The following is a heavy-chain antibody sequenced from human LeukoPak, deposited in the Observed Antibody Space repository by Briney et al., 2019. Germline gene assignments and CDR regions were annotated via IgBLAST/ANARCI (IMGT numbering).Heavy chain of an antibody. CDR2: TYYRSKWYN. J-gene: IGHJ6*02. CDR3: SRGVSRSGLGV. CDR1: GDSVSSTSAA. Sequence: SQTLSLSCAMSGDSVSSTSAAWNWSRQSPSRGLEWLGRTYYRSKWYNDYAVSVKSRLTISPDTSRNQFSLQLNSVTPEDTAVYYCSRGVSRSGLGVWGRGTTVIVSS. V-gene: IGHV6-1*01. D-gene: IGHD3-16*02.